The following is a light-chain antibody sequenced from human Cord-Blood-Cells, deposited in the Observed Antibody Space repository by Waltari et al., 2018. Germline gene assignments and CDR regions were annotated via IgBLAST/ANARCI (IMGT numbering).Light chain of an antibody. CDR1: AWPMQY. CDR2: KDS. V-gene: IGLV3-25*03. Sequence: SYELTQPPSVSVSPGQTARITCPGDAWPMQYAYWYQQKQGQAPVLVIYKDSERHPGIPERFSGSSSGTTVTLTISGVQAEDEADYYCQSADSSGTYPVVFGGGTKLTVL. CDR3: QSADSSGTYPVV. J-gene: IGLJ2*01.